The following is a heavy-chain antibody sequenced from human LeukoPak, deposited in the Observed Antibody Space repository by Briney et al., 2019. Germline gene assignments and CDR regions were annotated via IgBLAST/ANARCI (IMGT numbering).Heavy chain of an antibody. V-gene: IGHV4-39*07. Sequence: SETLSLTCTVSGGSISSSSYYWGWIRQPAGKGLEWIGSIYYSGSTYYNPSLKSRVTISVDTSKNQFSLKLSSVTAADTAVYYCARVYYDYLWGSYRPQYFDYWGQGTLVTVSS. CDR1: GGSISSSSYY. D-gene: IGHD3-16*02. CDR3: ARVYYDYLWGSYRPQYFDY. CDR2: IYYSGST. J-gene: IGHJ4*02.